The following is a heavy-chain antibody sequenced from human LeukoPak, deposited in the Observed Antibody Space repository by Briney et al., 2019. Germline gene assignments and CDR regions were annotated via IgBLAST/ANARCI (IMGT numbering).Heavy chain of an antibody. Sequence: SVKVSCKASGGTFSSYAISWVRQAPGQGLEWMGGIIPIFGTANYAQKFQGRVTITTDESTSTAYMELSSLRSEDTAVYYCAREGAAAGSFDYWGQGTLVTVSS. CDR2: IIPIFGTA. CDR1: GGTFSSYA. CDR3: AREGAAAGSFDY. J-gene: IGHJ4*02. D-gene: IGHD6-13*01. V-gene: IGHV1-69*05.